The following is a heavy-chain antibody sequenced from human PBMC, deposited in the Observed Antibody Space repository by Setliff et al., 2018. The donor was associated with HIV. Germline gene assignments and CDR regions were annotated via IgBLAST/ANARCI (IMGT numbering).Heavy chain of an antibody. V-gene: IGHV5-51*01. CDR2: IYPGDSDT. J-gene: IGHJ4*02. CDR3: ASGPRRVTTIGYYLDY. D-gene: IGHD4-17*01. Sequence: ESLKISCKGSGYSFTSYWIGWVRQMPGKGLEWMGIIYPGDSDTRYSPSFQGQVTISADKSISTAYLQWSSLKASDSAVFYCASGPRRVTTIGYYLDYWGQGTLVTVSS. CDR1: GYSFTSYW.